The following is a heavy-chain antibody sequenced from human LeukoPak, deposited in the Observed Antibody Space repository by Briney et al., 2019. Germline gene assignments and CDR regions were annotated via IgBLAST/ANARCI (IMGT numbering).Heavy chain of an antibody. CDR1: GFTFSSYG. Sequence: GGSLRLSCAASGFTFSSYGMSWVRQAPGKGLEWVSAISGSGGSTYYADSVKGRFTISRDNSKNTLYLQMNSLRAEDTAVYYCAKDRHAPGRYCSSTSCFPFDSWGQGTLVTVSS. J-gene: IGHJ5*01. V-gene: IGHV3-23*01. CDR2: ISGSGGST. D-gene: IGHD2-2*01. CDR3: AKDRHAPGRYCSSTSCFPFDS.